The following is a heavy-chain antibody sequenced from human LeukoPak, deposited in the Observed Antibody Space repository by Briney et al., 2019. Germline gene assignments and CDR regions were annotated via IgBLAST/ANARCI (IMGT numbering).Heavy chain of an antibody. CDR3: AKSLTVSYCSGGSCYPSDAFDI. CDR2: IIPILGIA. Sequence: ASVKVSCKASGGTFSSYAISWVRQAPGQGLEWMGRIIPILGIANYAQKFQGRVTITADKSTSTAYMELSSLRSEDTAVYYCAKSLTVSYCSGGSCYPSDAFDIWGQGTMVTVSS. D-gene: IGHD2-15*01. CDR1: GGTFSSYA. J-gene: IGHJ3*02. V-gene: IGHV1-69*04.